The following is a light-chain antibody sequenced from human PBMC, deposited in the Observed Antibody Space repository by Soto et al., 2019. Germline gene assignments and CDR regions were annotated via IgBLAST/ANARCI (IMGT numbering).Light chain of an antibody. CDR3: SSHTTTSSALQV. Sequence: QSVLTQPPSASGSLGQSVTISCTGTSSDVGDYNFVSWYQQHPGKAPKLMIYEVNKRPSGVPDRFSGSKSGSTASLTVSGLQAEDEADYFCSSHTTTSSALQVFGTGTKVTVL. CDR1: SSDVGDYNF. V-gene: IGLV2-8*01. J-gene: IGLJ1*01. CDR2: EVN.